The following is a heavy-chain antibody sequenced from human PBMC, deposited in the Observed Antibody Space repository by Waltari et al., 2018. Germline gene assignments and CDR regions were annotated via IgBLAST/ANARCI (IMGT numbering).Heavy chain of an antibody. CDR2: IYYSGST. J-gene: IGHJ3*02. V-gene: IGHV4-59*08. Sequence: QVQLQESGPGLVKPSETLSLTCTVPGVSFSSHCWSWIRQAPGKGLEWIGYIYYSGSTNYNPSLKSRVTISVDTSKNQFSLKLSSVTSADTAVYYCARGLGSFDIWGQGTMVTVSS. CDR3: ARGLGSFDI. CDR1: GVSFSSHC. D-gene: IGHD2-15*01.